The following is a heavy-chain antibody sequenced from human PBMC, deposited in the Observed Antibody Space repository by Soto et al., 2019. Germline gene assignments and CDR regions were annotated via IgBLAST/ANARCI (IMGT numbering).Heavy chain of an antibody. CDR3: ARLPKGSLVTA. D-gene: IGHD2-21*02. V-gene: IGHV3-48*02. Sequence: QLVESGGGLVYPGGSLRLSCVGSGFSFRDYSMNWVRQAPGKGLQWISYISSSSDDIHYADSVKGRFTVSRDNGKNALFLQMNSLRDDDTAIYYCARLPKGSLVTAWGQGTQVTVSS. CDR1: GFSFRDYS. J-gene: IGHJ4*02. CDR2: ISSSSDDI.